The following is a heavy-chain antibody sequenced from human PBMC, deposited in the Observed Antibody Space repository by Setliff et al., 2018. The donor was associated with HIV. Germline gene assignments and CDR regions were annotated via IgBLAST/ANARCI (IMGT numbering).Heavy chain of an antibody. D-gene: IGHD6-13*01. Sequence: SETLSLTCAVSGGSISSGGYSWNWIRQPPGKGLEWIGYIYHSGSTFYNPSLKSRVTISVDRSKNQFSLKLTSVTAADTAVYYCAKEERTSWPRVDSWGQGTLVTVSS. CDR1: GGSISSGGYS. CDR2: IYHSGST. V-gene: IGHV4-30-2*01. CDR3: AKEERTSWPRVDS. J-gene: IGHJ4*02.